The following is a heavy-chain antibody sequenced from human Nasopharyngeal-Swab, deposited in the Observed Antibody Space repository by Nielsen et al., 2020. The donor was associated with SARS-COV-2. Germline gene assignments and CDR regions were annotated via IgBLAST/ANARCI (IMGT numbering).Heavy chain of an antibody. J-gene: IGHJ3*02. CDR3: ARTGVGSNGAFDI. D-gene: IGHD1-26*01. V-gene: IGHV1-46*01. CDR2: INPSAGST. Sequence: WVRQAPGQGLEWMGIINPSAGSTSFAQKFQGRVTITRDTSTTTVYMEVTSLRSEDTAVYYCARTGVGSNGAFDIWGQGTLVTVSS.